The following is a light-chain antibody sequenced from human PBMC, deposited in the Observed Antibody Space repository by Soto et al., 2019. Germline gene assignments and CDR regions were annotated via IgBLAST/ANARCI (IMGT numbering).Light chain of an antibody. CDR3: QQYHAWPPCT. CDR1: QSVTSN. J-gene: IGKJ4*01. Sequence: EIVMAQSPATLSVSPGERATLSCRASQSVTSNLEWYQQIPGQAPRLLIYGASTRAAGVPASFSGCGSGTEFTLTIDSLRSEDFAVYFCQQYHAWPPCTFGGGTKVDIK. CDR2: GAS. V-gene: IGKV3-15*01.